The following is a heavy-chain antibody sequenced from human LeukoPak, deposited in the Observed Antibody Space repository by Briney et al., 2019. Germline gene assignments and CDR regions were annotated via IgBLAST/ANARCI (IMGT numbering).Heavy chain of an antibody. CDR3: AKSRLTPHP. D-gene: IGHD1-14*01. Sequence: PEGSLRLSCAASGFTFSNSDMSWVRQAPGKGLEWVSAIGGSGSSTFYADSVKGRFTVSRDNSKNTLYLQMSSLRAEDTAVYYCAKSRLTPHPWGQGTLVTVSS. V-gene: IGHV3-23*01. J-gene: IGHJ5*02. CDR1: GFTFSNSD. CDR2: IGGSGSST.